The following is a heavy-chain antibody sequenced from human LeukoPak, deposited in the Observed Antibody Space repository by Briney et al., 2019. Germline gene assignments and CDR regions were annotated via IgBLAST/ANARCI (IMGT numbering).Heavy chain of an antibody. CDR3: ARDNGVSYRAFDY. D-gene: IGHD2-8*01. V-gene: IGHV3-33*01. J-gene: IGHJ4*02. CDR2: VWYDGSNK. CDR1: GFTFSSYG. Sequence: GESLRLSCAASGFTFSSYGMHWVRQAPGKGLEWVAIVWYDGSNKYYADSVKGRFTISRDNSENTLFLQMNSLRAEDTAVYYCARDNGVSYRAFDYWGQGTLVTVSS.